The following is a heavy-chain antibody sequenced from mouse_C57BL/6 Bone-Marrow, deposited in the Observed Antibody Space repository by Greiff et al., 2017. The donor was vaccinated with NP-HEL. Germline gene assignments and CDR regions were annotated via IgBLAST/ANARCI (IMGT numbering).Heavy chain of an antibody. J-gene: IGHJ4*01. V-gene: IGHV1-85*01. CDR3: ARWLQRYAMDY. CDR1: GYTFTSSD. Sequence: QVQLQQSGPELVKPGASVKLSCKASGYTFTSSDINWVKQRPGQGLEWIGWIFPRVGSTNYIEKFKGKATLTVATSSSPAYMALPSLSSEDSAVHLCARWLQRYAMDYWGQGTSVTVSS. D-gene: IGHD2-2*01. CDR2: IFPRVGST.